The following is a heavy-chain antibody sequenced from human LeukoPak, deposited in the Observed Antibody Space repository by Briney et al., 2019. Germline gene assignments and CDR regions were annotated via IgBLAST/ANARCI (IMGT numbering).Heavy chain of an antibody. CDR2: INPNSGGT. CDR3: ARIIVVVPAAIQFDY. J-gene: IGHJ4*02. D-gene: IGHD2-2*01. CDR1: GYTFTGYY. V-gene: IGHV1-2*02. Sequence: GASVKVSCKASGYTFTGYYMHWVRQAPGQGLEWMGWINPNSGGTNYAQKFQGRVTMTRDTSISTAYMELSRLRSDDTAVYYCARIIVVVPAAIQFDYWGQGTLVTVSS.